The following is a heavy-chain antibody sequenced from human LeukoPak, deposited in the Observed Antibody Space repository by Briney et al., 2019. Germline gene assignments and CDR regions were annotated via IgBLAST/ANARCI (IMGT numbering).Heavy chain of an antibody. V-gene: IGHV3-66*01. CDR1: GFTFSSYS. CDR3: ARDRHSNYWEFDY. D-gene: IGHD4-11*01. CDR2: IYSGGST. J-gene: IGHJ4*02. Sequence: EGSLRLSCAASGFTFSSYSMNWVRQAPGKGLEWVSVIYSGGSTYYADSVKGRFTISRDNSKNTLYLQMNSLRAEDTAVYYCARDRHSNYWEFDYWGQGTLVTVSS.